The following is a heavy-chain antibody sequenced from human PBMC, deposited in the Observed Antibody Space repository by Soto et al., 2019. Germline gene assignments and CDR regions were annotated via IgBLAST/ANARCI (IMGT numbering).Heavy chain of an antibody. CDR3: ARRDYYDSSGYYLAAFDI. D-gene: IGHD3-22*01. CDR2: IYYSGST. Sequence: PSETLSLTCTVSGVSISSGGYYWSWIRQHPGKGLEWIGYIYYSGSTYYNPSLKSRVTISVDTSKNQFSLKLSSVTAADTAVYYCARRDYYDSSGYYLAAFDIWGQGTMVTVSS. J-gene: IGHJ3*02. V-gene: IGHV4-31*03. CDR1: GVSISSGGYY.